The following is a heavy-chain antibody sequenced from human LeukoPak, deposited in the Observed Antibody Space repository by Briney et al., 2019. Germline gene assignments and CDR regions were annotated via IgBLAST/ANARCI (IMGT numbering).Heavy chain of an antibody. V-gene: IGHV1-2*06. Sequence: ASVKVSCKVSGYSFTDSYIHWVRQAPGQGLEWMGLINPNSGATQNAQKFQGRVTMTRDTSTSTAYLDLRRLKSDDTAVYYCARDGVSLWFGEPESAFDVWGQGTMVTVSS. CDR1: GYSFTDSY. D-gene: IGHD3-10*01. CDR2: INPNSGAT. J-gene: IGHJ3*01. CDR3: ARDGVSLWFGEPESAFDV.